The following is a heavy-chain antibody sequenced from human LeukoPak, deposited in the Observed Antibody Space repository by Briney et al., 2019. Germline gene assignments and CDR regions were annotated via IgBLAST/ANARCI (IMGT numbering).Heavy chain of an antibody. CDR3: ARSTAGIIAVAGSDY. CDR1: GFTFDDYG. J-gene: IGHJ4*02. D-gene: IGHD6-19*01. Sequence: PGGSLRLPCAASGFTFDDYGMSWVRQAPGKGLEWVSGINWNGGSTGYADSVKGRFTISRDNAKNSLYLQMNSLRAEDTALYYCARSTAGIIAVAGSDYWGQGTLVTVSS. CDR2: INWNGGST. V-gene: IGHV3-20*04.